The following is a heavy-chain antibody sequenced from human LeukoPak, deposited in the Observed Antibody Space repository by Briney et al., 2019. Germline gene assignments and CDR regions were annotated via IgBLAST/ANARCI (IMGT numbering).Heavy chain of an antibody. CDR2: ISSSSSYI. V-gene: IGHV3-21*01. Sequence: PGGSLRLSCAASGFTFSSYSMNWVRQALGKGLEWVSSISSSSSYIYYADSVKGRFTISRDNAKNSLYLQMNSLRAEDTAVYYCARAPLSSSPRPNWFDPWGQGTLVTVSS. CDR1: GFTFSSYS. CDR3: ARAPLSSSPRPNWFDP. D-gene: IGHD6-13*01. J-gene: IGHJ5*02.